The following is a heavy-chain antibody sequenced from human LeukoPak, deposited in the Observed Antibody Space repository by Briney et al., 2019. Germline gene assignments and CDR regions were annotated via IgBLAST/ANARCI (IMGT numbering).Heavy chain of an antibody. Sequence: PGGSLRLSCAASGFTFSSYWMSWVRQAPGKGLEWVANIKQDGSEKYYVDSVKGRFTISRDNAKNSLYLQMNSLRAEDTAVYYCARDNAAAAINNWSDPWGQGTLVTVSS. CDR2: IKQDGSEK. CDR3: ARDNAAAAINNWSDP. D-gene: IGHD6-13*01. V-gene: IGHV3-7*01. J-gene: IGHJ5*02. CDR1: GFTFSSYW.